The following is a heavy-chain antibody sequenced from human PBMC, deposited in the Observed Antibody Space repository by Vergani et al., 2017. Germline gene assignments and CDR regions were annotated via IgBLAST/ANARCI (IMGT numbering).Heavy chain of an antibody. J-gene: IGHJ4*02. CDR3: ARGLCYCTHSRCSPPSY. V-gene: IGHV3-11*04. CDR1: GFTFSDHY. Sequence: QVQLVESGGGLVKPGGSLRLSCSASGFTFSDHYMSWVRQAPGKGLEWISYLSSGDSIYYEDSVKGRFTVSRDNIKNTLYLQMNSLRAENTAMYFCARGLCYCTHSRCSPPSYWGQGTQVTVSS. CDR2: LSSGDSI. D-gene: IGHD2-8*01.